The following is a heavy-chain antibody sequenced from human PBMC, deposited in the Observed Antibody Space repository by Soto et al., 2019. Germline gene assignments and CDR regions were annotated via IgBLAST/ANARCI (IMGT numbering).Heavy chain of an antibody. V-gene: IGHV1-69*01. J-gene: IGHJ6*02. CDR3: AAELGFGKLSVV. D-gene: IGHD3-10*01. CDR2: IIPLFGTT. Sequence: QVQVVQSGVEVRRPGSSVKVSCKASGDTFKNCVISWVRQAPGQVLEWMGGIIPLFGTTDFAQRFQGRLTITTDESTTTAYMELSRLRSEDTATYYCAAELGFGKLSVVWGQGTKVIVSS. CDR1: GDTFKNCV.